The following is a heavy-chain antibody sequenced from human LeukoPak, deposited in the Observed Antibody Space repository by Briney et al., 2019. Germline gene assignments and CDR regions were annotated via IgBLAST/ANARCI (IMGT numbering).Heavy chain of an antibody. D-gene: IGHD6-19*01. J-gene: IGHJ4*02. CDR2: ISGGST. CDR3: ARGKTVAGDFDN. Sequence: PGGSLRLSCAASGFTVSSNEMSWVRQAPGKGLEWVSSISGGSTYYADSRKGRFTISRDNSKNTLHLQMNSLRAEDTAVYYCARGKTVAGDFDNWGQGALVTVSS. V-gene: IGHV3-38-3*01. CDR1: GFTVSSNE.